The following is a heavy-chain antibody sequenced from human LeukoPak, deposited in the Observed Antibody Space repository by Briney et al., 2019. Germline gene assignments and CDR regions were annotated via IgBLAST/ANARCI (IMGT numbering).Heavy chain of an antibody. CDR2: FGRSGSDT. CDR1: GFTFGTSA. V-gene: IGHV3-23*01. Sequence: GGSLRLSCAASGFTFGTSAMSWVRQAPGKGPEWVSTFGRSGSDTYYPDSVKGRFTIFRDNSKNTLYLQMNSLRDEDTAVYYCAKGSLGSWYYFDYWGQGTLVTVSS. D-gene: IGHD6-13*01. J-gene: IGHJ4*02. CDR3: AKGSLGSWYYFDY.